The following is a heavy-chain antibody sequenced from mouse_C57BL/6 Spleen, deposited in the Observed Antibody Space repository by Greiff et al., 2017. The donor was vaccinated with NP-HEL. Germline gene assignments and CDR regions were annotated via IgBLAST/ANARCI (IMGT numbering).Heavy chain of an antibody. D-gene: IGHD2-4*01. J-gene: IGHJ2*01. CDR2: IYPGSGST. CDR3: ARRGIYYDYLYYFDD. V-gene: IGHV1-55*01. CDR1: GYTFTSYW. Sequence: VQLQQPGAELVKPGASVKMSCKASGYTFTSYWITWVKQRPGQGLEWIGDIYPGSGSTKYNEKFKSKATLTVDKSSSTAYMQLSSLTSEDSAVYYCARRGIYYDYLYYFDDWGQGTTLTVSS.